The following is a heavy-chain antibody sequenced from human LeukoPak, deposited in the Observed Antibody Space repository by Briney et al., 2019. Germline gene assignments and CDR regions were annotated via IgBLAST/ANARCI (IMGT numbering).Heavy chain of an antibody. CDR3: ARDLSFGSLDF. CDR2: IWYDGSKE. V-gene: IGHV3-33*01. Sequence: GGSLRLSCAASGFTLSSHGMHWVRQAPGKGLEWAALIWYDGSKENYADSVKGRFTISRDMSKNTLNLQMNSLRVEDTAVSYCARDLSFGSLDFRGQGTLVTVSS. CDR1: GFTLSSHG. J-gene: IGHJ4*02. D-gene: IGHD1-26*01.